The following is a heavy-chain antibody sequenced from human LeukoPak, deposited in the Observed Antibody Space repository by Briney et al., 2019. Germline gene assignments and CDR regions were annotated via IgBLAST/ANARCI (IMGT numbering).Heavy chain of an antibody. D-gene: IGHD3-22*01. V-gene: IGHV1-2*02. CDR1: GYTFTGYY. Sequence: GASVKVSCKASGYTFTGYYMHWVRQAPGQGLEWMGWINPNSGGTNYAQKFQGRVTMTRDTSISTAYMELSRLRSGDTAVYYCARGGYYDSSGYYVGYWGQGTLVTVSS. CDR3: ARGGYYDSSGYYVGY. J-gene: IGHJ4*02. CDR2: INPNSGGT.